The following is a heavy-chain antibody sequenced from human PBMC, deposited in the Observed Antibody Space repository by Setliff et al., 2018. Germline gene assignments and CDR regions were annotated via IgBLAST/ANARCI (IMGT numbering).Heavy chain of an antibody. Sequence: GASVKVSCKASGYTFTAYYIHWVRQAPGQGLEWMGWINPNAGNINYIQKFQGRVTLTRDTSITTVYMELSTLTSDDTAVYYCVREGLSFGPGCCPNWLDPWGQGTLVTVSS. J-gene: IGHJ5*02. D-gene: IGHD3-3*01. CDR1: GYTFTAYY. CDR2: INPNAGNI. CDR3: VREGLSFGPGCCPNWLDP. V-gene: IGHV1-2*02.